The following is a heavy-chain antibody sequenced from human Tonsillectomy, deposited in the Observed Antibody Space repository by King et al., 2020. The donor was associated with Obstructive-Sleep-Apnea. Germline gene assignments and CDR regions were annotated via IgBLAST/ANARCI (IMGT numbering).Heavy chain of an antibody. D-gene: IGHD3-10*01. CDR3: ARGNYFGSGSLDY. V-gene: IGHV3-13*04. CDR2: IGTAGDT. Sequence: VQLVESGGGLVQPGGSLRLSCAASGFTFSTYDMHWVRQGTGKGLEWVSSIGTAGDTYYPGSVKGRFTISRESAQNSLYLQMNSLRAGDTAVYYCARGNYFGSGSLDYCGQGTLVTVSS. CDR1: GFTFSTYD. J-gene: IGHJ4*02.